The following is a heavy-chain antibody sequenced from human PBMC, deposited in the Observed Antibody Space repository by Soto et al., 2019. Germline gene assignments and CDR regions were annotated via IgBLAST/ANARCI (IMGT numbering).Heavy chain of an antibody. Sequence: PSETLSLTCTVSGGSSGSYYWSWIRQPPGKGLEWIGYIYYSDSINYNPSLKSRVIISDDTSKNQFSLRLSSVTAADTAVYYCARAAYYYDSSGYYPGDYWGQGSLVTVSS. CDR3: ARAAYYYDSSGYYPGDY. J-gene: IGHJ4*02. D-gene: IGHD3-22*01. CDR2: IYYSDSI. V-gene: IGHV4-59*01. CDR1: GGSSGSYY.